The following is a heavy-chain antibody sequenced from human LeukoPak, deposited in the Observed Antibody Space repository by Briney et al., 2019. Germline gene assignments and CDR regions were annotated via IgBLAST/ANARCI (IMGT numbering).Heavy chain of an antibody. CDR1: GGTLSDHV. CDR3: ATYDVLTGFEY. J-gene: IGHJ4*02. V-gene: IGHV1-69*13. Sequence: ASVKVSCKASGGTLSDHVISWVRQAPGHRLEWMGGIIPLKGTSKLTQKLQDRATISADESTNTVYMEVRSLRSEDTALYYCATYDVLTGFEYWGQGTLVIVSS. CDR2: IIPLKGTS. D-gene: IGHD3-9*01.